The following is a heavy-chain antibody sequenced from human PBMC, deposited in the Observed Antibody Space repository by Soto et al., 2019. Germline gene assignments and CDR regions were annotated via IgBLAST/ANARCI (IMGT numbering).Heavy chain of an antibody. J-gene: IGHJ5*02. V-gene: IGHV5-51*01. Sequence: PXESLKISCKGSGYSCTSYWIGWVRQMPGKGLEWMGIIYPGDSDTRYSPSFQGQVTISADKSISTAYLQWSSLKASDTAMYYCARQDGSSSWYVYHWGQGTLVTVSS. CDR1: GYSCTSYW. CDR3: ARQDGSSSWYVYH. D-gene: IGHD6-13*01. CDR2: IYPGDSDT.